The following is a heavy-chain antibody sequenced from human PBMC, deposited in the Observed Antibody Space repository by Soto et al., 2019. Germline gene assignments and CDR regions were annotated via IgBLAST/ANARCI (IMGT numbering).Heavy chain of an antibody. D-gene: IGHD3-22*01. CDR2: ISGSGGRT. V-gene: IGHV3-23*01. Sequence: GGSLRLSCAASGFTFSSYAMSWVRQAPGKGLEWVSAISGSGGRTYYADSVKGRFTISRDNSKNTLYLQMNSLRAEDTAVYYCAKVPNYYDSRGYYYYFDYWGQGTLVTVSS. CDR3: AKVPNYYDSRGYYYYFDY. CDR1: GFTFSSYA. J-gene: IGHJ4*02.